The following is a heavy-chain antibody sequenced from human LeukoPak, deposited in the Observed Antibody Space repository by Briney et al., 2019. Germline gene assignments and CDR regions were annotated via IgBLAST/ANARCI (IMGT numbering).Heavy chain of an antibody. J-gene: IGHJ4*02. D-gene: IGHD2-21*02. V-gene: IGHV4-31*03. Sequence: SETLSLTCIVSGDSISSGYYWSWIRQLPGKGLEWIGYIYYGGSTFYSPSLKSRVTISVDTSKNQFSLKLSSVTAADTAVYYCARGGVVTATPLLYWGQGTLVTVSS. CDR1: GDSISSGYY. CDR3: ARGGVVTATPLLY. CDR2: IYYGGST.